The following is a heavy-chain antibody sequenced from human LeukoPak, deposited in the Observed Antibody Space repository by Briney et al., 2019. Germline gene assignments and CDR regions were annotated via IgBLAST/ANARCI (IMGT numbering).Heavy chain of an antibody. CDR2: IKSKTDGGTT. CDR1: GFTFSNAW. J-gene: IGHJ4*02. V-gene: IGHV3-15*01. Sequence: PGGSLRLSCAASGFTFSNAWMSWVRQAPGKGLEWVGRIKSKTDGGTTDYAAPVKGRFTISRDDSKNTLYLQMNSLKTEDTAVYYCTTGPRGREYFDYWGQGTLVTVSS. CDR3: TTGPRGREYFDY.